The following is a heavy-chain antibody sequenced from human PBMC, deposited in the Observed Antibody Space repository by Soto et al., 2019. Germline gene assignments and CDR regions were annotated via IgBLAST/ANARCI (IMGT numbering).Heavy chain of an antibody. J-gene: IGHJ4*02. CDR2: IYYSGST. CDR1: GGSISSYY. Sequence: QVQLQESGPGLVKPSETLSLTCTVSGGSISSYYWSWIRQPPGKGLEWIGYIYYSGSTNYNPSLRGRFTISVDTPKTQFSLKLSSVTAADTAVYYCARQTQYYFDYWGQGTLVTVSS. V-gene: IGHV4-59*01. CDR3: ARQTQYYFDY.